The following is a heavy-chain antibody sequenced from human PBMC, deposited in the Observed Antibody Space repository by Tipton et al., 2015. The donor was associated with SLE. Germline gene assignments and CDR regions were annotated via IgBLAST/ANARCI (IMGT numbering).Heavy chain of an antibody. V-gene: IGHV1-69*05. D-gene: IGHD6-13*01. CDR2: IIPVFGTV. CDR1: GDTFSSYA. CDR3: ARPLQSGYRSSWPYYYYGMDV. J-gene: IGHJ6*02. Sequence: QSGAEVKKPGSSVKVSCKASGDTFSSYAISWVRQAPGQGLEWMGEIIPVFGTVSYAQKFQGRVTFNTDESTSTAYMELSSLRSEDTAVYYCARPLQSGYRSSWPYYYYGMDVWGQGTTVTVSS.